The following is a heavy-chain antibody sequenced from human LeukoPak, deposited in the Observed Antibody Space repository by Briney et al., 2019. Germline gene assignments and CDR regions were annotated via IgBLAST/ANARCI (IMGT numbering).Heavy chain of an antibody. CDR2: ISYDGSNK. D-gene: IGHD6-13*01. CDR3: ARDKYSSSWLVGYFDY. CDR1: GFTFSSYA. J-gene: IGHJ4*02. Sequence: GGSLRLSCAASGFTFSSYAMHWVRQAPGKGLEWVAVISYDGSNKYYADSVKGRFTISRDNSKNTLYLQMNSLRAEDTAVYYCARDKYSSSWLVGYFDYWGQGTLVTVSS. V-gene: IGHV3-30*04.